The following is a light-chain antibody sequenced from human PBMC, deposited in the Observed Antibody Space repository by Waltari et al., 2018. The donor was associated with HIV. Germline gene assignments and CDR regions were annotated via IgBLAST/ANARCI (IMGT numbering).Light chain of an antibody. J-gene: IGLJ3*02. Sequence: QSALTQPASMSGSPGQSITISCTGPSSDVNAYNSVSWYPHHQDKAPKGILYEVTPRPSGVSNLFSGSKSGNTASLTISGLLPEDEAEYFCVSYISSSTPEFGGGTKLTVL. V-gene: IGLV2-14*01. CDR3: VSYISSSTPE. CDR2: EVT. CDR1: SSDVNAYNS.